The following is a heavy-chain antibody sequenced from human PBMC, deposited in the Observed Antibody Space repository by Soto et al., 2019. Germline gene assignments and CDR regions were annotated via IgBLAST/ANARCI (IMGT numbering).Heavy chain of an antibody. J-gene: IGHJ5*02. V-gene: IGHV4-30-2*01. Sequence: QLPLQESGSGLVKPSQTLSLTCAVSGGSISSGGYSWSWIRQPPGKGLEWIGDIYHSGSTYYNPTLNRRVTISAVRVNKQFSQKMSSVTAADTAVYYWDTAAGYCSGGSCPVGWFDPWGQGTLVTVSS. CDR1: GGSISSGGYS. D-gene: IGHD2-15*01. CDR2: IYHSGST. CDR3: DTAAGYCSGGSCPVGWFDP.